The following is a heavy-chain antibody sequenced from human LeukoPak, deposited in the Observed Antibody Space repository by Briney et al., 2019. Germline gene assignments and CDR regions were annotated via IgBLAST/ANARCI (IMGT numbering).Heavy chain of an antibody. V-gene: IGHV3-7*01. D-gene: IGHD4-17*01. CDR3: ARSYGAYGTFFDY. CDR2: IKQDGSEK. CDR1: GFTFSSYW. J-gene: IGHJ4*02. Sequence: QPGGSLRLSCAASGFTFSSYWMSWVRQAPGKGLKWVANIKQDGSEKYYVDSMKGRFTISRGNAKNSLYLQLNSLRDEDTAVYYCARSYGAYGTFFDYWGQGTLVTVSS.